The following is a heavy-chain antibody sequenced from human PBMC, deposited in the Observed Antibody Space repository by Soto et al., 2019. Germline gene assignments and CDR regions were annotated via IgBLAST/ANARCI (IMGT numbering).Heavy chain of an antibody. J-gene: IGHJ5*02. CDR1: GGSFSGYY. Sequence: QVQLQQWGAGLLKPSETLSLTCAVYGGSFSGYYWSWIRQPPGKGLEWIGEINHSGSTNYNPSLKSRVTISVDTSKNQFSLKLSSVTAADTAVYYCAKAPELPQHYTNGVCYTKLGGWFDPWGQGTLVTVSS. V-gene: IGHV4-34*01. CDR3: AKAPELPQHYTNGVCYTKLGGWFDP. D-gene: IGHD2-8*01. CDR2: INHSGST.